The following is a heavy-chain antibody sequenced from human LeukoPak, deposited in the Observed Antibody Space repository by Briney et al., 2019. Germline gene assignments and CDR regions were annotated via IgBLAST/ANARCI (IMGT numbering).Heavy chain of an antibody. Sequence: SETLSLTCTVSGGSIRSYYWSWIRQPPGKGLEWIGYIYYNGNTNDNPSLKSRVTMSVDTSKNQFSLKLSSVTAADTAVHYCARRGSSRTSYYMDVWGKGTTVTVSS. D-gene: IGHD6-6*01. V-gene: IGHV4-59*08. CDR3: ARRGSSRTSYYMDV. CDR1: GGSIRSYY. J-gene: IGHJ6*03. CDR2: IYYNGNT.